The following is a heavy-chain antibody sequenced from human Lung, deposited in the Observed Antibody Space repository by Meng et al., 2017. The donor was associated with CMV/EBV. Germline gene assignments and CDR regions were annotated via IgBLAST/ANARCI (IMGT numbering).Heavy chain of an antibody. CDR3: ARGINGGCGD. J-gene: IGHJ4*02. D-gene: IGHD4-23*01. Sequence: SGPGLANPPKPLSLHFAISGYIVSSTIAAWHWIRQSPSRGLEWLGRTYYRSKWYHEYAVSVKSRITISPDTPKNQFSLQLNSMTPEDTAVYYCARGINGGCGDWGQGTLVTVSS. V-gene: IGHV6-1*01. CDR1: GYIVSSTIAA. CDR2: TYYRSKWYH.